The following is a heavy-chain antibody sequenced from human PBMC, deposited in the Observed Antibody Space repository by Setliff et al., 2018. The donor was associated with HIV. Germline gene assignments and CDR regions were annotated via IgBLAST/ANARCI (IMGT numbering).Heavy chain of an antibody. J-gene: IGHJ4*02. CDR3: AGSRGYFVKAD. Sequence: GGSLRLSCAASGFTFSSYSMNWVRQAPGKGLEWVANINQDGREKYYVDSVKGRFTISRDNAKDSLYLQMNTLRSEDTAVYYCAGSRGYFVKADWGQGTLVTVSS. V-gene: IGHV3-7*01. CDR2: INQDGREK. CDR1: GFTFSSYS. D-gene: IGHD3-22*01.